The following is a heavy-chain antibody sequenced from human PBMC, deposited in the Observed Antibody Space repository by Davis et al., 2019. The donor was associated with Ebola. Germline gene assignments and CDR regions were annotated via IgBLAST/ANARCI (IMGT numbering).Heavy chain of an antibody. Sequence: SETLSLTCTVSGGSIISSSSYWSWIRQPPGKGLEWIGEVHPSGSTNYNPSLKSRVTISVDTSKSQFSLKLSSVTAADTAVYYCARLGATSGVYLDYWGQGTLVTVSS. CDR3: ARLGATSGVYLDY. J-gene: IGHJ4*02. D-gene: IGHD1-26*01. CDR1: GGSIISSSSY. V-gene: IGHV4-39*07. CDR2: VHPSGST.